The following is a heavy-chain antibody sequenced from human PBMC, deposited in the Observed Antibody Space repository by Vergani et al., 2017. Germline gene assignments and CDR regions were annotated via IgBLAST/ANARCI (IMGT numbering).Heavy chain of an antibody. J-gene: IGHJ4*02. CDR1: GGSISSYY. Sequence: QVQLQESGPGLVKPSETLSLTCTVSGGSISSYYWSWIRQPPGKGLEWIGYIYYSGSTNYNPSLKSRVTISVDTSKNQFSLKLSSVTAADTAVYYCARSIGSRSWYGLDFDYWGQGTLVTVSS. V-gene: IGHV4-59*01. D-gene: IGHD6-13*01. CDR2: IYYSGST. CDR3: ARSIGSRSWYGLDFDY.